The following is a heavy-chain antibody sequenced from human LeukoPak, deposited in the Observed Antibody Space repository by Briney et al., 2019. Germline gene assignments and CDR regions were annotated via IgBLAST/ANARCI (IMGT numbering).Heavy chain of an antibody. CDR2: IYSSGST. D-gene: IGHD1-26*01. Sequence: PSETLSLTCAVSGGSISSYYWRWIRQPPGKALEWIGYIYSSGSTNYNPSLKSRVTMSVDTSKNQFSLKLSSVAAADTAVYYCARDGVGYGSTFDYWGHGILVTVSS. J-gene: IGHJ4*01. V-gene: IGHV4-59*01. CDR1: GGSISSYY. CDR3: ARDGVGYGSTFDY.